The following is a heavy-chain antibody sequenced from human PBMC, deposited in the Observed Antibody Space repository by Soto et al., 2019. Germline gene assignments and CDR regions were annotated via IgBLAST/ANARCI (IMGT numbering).Heavy chain of an antibody. V-gene: IGHV3-33*01. J-gene: IGHJ6*02. CDR3: ARDSDTATMDV. Sequence: QVQLVESGGGVVQPGRSLRLSCAASGFTFSSYGMHWVRQAPGKGLEWVAVIWYDGSNKYYADSVKGRFTISRDNSKNTLYLQMNSLRAKDTAVYYCARDSDTATMDVWGQGTTVTVSS. D-gene: IGHD5-18*01. CDR1: GFTFSSYG. CDR2: IWYDGSNK.